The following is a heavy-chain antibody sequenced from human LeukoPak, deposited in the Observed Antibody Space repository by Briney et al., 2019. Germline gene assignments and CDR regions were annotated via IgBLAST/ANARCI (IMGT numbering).Heavy chain of an antibody. V-gene: IGHV3-30*02. CDR2: IRYDGSNK. D-gene: IGHD2/OR15-2a*01. CDR1: GSTFSSYG. J-gene: IGHJ5*02. CDR3: ARGKTSQNIVTRKTYNWFDP. Sequence: GGSLRLSCAASGSTFSSYGMHWVRQAPGKGLEWVAFIRYDGSNKYYADSVKGRFTISRDNSKNTLYLQMKSLRAEDTAVYYCARGKTSQNIVTRKTYNWFDPWGQGTLVTVSS.